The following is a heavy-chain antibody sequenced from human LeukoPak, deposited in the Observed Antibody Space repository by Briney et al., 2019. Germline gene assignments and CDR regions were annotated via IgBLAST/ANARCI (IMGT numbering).Heavy chain of an antibody. CDR1: GGSFSGYY. CDR3: ARGKLLSSSSWYYWFDP. Sequence: SETLSLTCAVYGGSFSGYYWSWIRQPPGKGLEWIGEINHSGSTNYNPSLKSRVTISVDTSKNQFSLKLSPVTAADTAVYYCARGKLLSSSSWYYWFDPWGQGTLVTVSS. CDR2: INHSGST. V-gene: IGHV4-34*01. J-gene: IGHJ5*02. D-gene: IGHD6-13*01.